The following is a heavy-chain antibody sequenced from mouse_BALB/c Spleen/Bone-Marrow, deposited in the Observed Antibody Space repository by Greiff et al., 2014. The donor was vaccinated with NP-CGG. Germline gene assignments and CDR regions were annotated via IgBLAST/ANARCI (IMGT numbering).Heavy chain of an antibody. Sequence: QVQLQQSGAELVRPGSSVKISCKASGYAFSSYWMNWVKQRPGQSLEWIGQIYPGDGDTNYNGNFKGKATLTADKSSSTAYMQLSSLTSEDSAVYFCARWYRDPHFAMDYWGPGTSVTVSS. CDR1: GYAFSSYW. D-gene: IGHD2-14*01. CDR3: ARWYRDPHFAMDY. J-gene: IGHJ4*01. CDR2: IYPGDGDT. V-gene: IGHV1-80*01.